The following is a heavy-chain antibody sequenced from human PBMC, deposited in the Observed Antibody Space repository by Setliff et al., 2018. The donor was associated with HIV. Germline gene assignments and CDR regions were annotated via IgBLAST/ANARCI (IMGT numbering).Heavy chain of an antibody. D-gene: IGHD3-22*01. CDR1: GGTFSSYA. J-gene: IGHJ4*02. CDR2: IIPIFGTA. CDR3: AATYYYDSSGLHGFDY. V-gene: IGHV1-69*13. Sequence: GASVKVSCKASGGTFSSYAISWVRQAPGQGLEWMGGIIPIFGTANYAQKFQGRVTITADESTGTAYMELSSLRSEDTAVYYCAATYYYDSSGLHGFDYWGQGTLVTVSS.